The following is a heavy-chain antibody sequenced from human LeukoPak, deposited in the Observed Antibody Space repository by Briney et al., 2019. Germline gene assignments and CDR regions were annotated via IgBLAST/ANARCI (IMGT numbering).Heavy chain of an antibody. CDR3: ARDLADSSGSNAFDI. CDR2: IYYSGST. V-gene: IGHV4-39*07. D-gene: IGHD6-25*01. J-gene: IGHJ3*02. CDR1: GGSISSSSYY. Sequence: SEALSLTCTVSGGSISSSSYYWGWIRQPPGKGLEWIGSIYYSGSTYYNPSLKSRVTISVDTSKNQFSLKLSSVTAADTAVYYCARDLADSSGSNAFDIWGQGTMVTVSS.